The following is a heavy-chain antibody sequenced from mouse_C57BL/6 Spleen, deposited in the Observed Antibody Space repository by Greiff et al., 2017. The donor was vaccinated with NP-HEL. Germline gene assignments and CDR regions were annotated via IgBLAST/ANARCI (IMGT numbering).Heavy chain of an antibody. V-gene: IGHV1-52*01. J-gene: IGHJ3*01. CDR3: ARRGGNRDWFAY. Sequence: VQLQQSGAELVRPGSSVKLSCKASGYTFTSYWMHWVKQRPIQGLEWIGNIDPSDSETHYNQKFKDKATLTVDKSSSTAYMQLSSLTSEDSAVYYCARRGGNRDWFAYWGQGTLVTVSA. D-gene: IGHD2-1*01. CDR1: GYTFTSYW. CDR2: IDPSDSET.